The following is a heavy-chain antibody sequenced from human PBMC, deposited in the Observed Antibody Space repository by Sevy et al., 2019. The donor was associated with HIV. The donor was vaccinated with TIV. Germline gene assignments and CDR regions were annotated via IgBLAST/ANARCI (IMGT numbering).Heavy chain of an antibody. CDR3: AREDYSNYYFYAMDV. Sequence: GGFLRLSCAASGFIFSNYGMNWVRQAPGKGLEWVSSISSSGSYIYYGDSMKGRFTISRDNAKNSLFLQMNSLRAEDTAVYYCAREDYSNYYFYAMDVWGQGTTVTVSS. J-gene: IGHJ6*02. D-gene: IGHD4-4*01. CDR1: GFIFSNYG. CDR2: ISSSGSYI. V-gene: IGHV3-21*01.